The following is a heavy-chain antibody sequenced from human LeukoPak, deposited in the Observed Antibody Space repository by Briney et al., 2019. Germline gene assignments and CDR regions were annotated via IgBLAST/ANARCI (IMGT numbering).Heavy chain of an antibody. J-gene: IGHJ4*02. D-gene: IGHD4-23*01. CDR3: AREGGPYGGNSLQPGFDY. CDR1: GGTFSSYA. CDR2: IIPIFGTA. V-gene: IGHV1-69*05. Sequence: SVKVSCKASGGTFSSYAISWVRQAPGQGLEWMGRIIPIFGTANYAQKFQGRVTITTDESTSTAYMELSSLRSEDTAVYYCAREGGPYGGNSLQPGFDYWGEGTLVTVSS.